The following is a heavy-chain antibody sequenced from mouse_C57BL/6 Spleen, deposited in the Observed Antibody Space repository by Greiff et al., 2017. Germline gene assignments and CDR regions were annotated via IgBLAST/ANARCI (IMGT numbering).Heavy chain of an antibody. CDR3: AREGDY. Sequence: VQRVESGAELMKPGASVKLSCKATGYTFTGYWIEWVKQRPGHGLEWIGEILPEIGSTNYNEKFKGKATFTADTSSNTAYMQLSSLTTEDSAIYYCAREGDYWGQGTSVTVSS. J-gene: IGHJ4*01. V-gene: IGHV1-9*01. CDR1: GYTFTGYW. CDR2: ILPEIGST.